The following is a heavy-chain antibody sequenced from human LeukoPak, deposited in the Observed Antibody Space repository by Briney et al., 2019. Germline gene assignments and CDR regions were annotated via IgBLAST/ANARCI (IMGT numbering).Heavy chain of an antibody. CDR2: IYYSGST. Sequence: SETLSLTCTVSGGSISSSSYYWGWIRQPPGKGLEWIGSIYYSGSTYYNPSLKSRVTISVDTSKNQFSLKLSSVTAADTAVYYCARRLGITIFGVVIDDYFDYWGRGTLVTVSS. CDR1: GGSISSSSYY. V-gene: IGHV4-39*01. J-gene: IGHJ4*02. CDR3: ARRLGITIFGVVIDDYFDY. D-gene: IGHD3-3*01.